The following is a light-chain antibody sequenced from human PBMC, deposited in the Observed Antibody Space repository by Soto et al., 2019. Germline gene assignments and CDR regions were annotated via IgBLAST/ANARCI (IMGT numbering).Light chain of an antibody. Sequence: QSVLTRTPSVSGAPGQRVTISCTGSSSNIGAGYDVHWYQQLPGTAPKLLIYGNSNRPSGVPDRFSGSKSGTSASLAITGLQPEDEADYYCQSYDSSMSGSMFGGGTKLTVL. V-gene: IGLV1-40*01. CDR1: SSNIGAGYD. J-gene: IGLJ3*02. CDR3: QSYDSSMSGSM. CDR2: GNS.